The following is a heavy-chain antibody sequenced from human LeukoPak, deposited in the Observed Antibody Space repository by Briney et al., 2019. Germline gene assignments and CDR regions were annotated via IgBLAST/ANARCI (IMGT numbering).Heavy chain of an antibody. CDR3: ARGGYSYGSGAFDI. D-gene: IGHD5-18*01. CDR1: GGSLSGYY. Sequence: SETLSLTCAVYGGSLSGYYWSWIREPPGRGLEWIGEINHSGSTNYNPSLKSRVTISVDTSKNQFSLKLSSVTAADTAVYYCARGGYSYGSGAFDIWGQGTMVTVSS. V-gene: IGHV4-34*01. J-gene: IGHJ3*02. CDR2: INHSGST.